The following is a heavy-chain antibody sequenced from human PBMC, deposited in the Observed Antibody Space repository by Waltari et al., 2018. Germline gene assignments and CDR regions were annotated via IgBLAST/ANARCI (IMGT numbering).Heavy chain of an antibody. V-gene: IGHV5-51*01. J-gene: IGHJ4*02. CDR1: GYSFTSYW. CDR2: IYPVDSDT. D-gene: IGHD7-27*01. CDR3: ARRSSSRGWGFDY. Sequence: EVQLVQSGAEVKKPGESLKISCKGSGYSFTSYWIGWVRQMPGQGLEWMGSIYPVDSDTRYCPSLQGQVTISADKSISTAYLQWSSLKASDTAMYYCARRSSSRGWGFDYWGQGTLVTVSS.